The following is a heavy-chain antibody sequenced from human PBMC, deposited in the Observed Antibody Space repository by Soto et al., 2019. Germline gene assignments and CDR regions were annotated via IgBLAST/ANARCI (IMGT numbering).Heavy chain of an antibody. CDR2: IYHSGST. Sequence: QLQLQESGSGLVKPSQTLSLTCAVSGGSISSGGYSWSWIRQPPGKGLEWIGYIYHSGSTYYNPSLKSRVTISVDRSKNQLSLKLSSVTAAGTAVYYCASYSGYSYGLDYWGQGTLVTVSS. J-gene: IGHJ4*02. D-gene: IGHD5-18*01. CDR3: ASYSGYSYGLDY. CDR1: GGSISSGGYS. V-gene: IGHV4-30-2*01.